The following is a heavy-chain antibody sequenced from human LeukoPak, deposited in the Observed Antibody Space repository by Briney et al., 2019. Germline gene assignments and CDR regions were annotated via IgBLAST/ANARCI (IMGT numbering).Heavy chain of an antibody. D-gene: IGHD6-13*01. CDR2: VSSSSSSI. Sequence: GGSLRLSCIASGFIFSSYSMNWVRQAPGKGLEWISHVSSSSSSIYYADSVKGRFTISRDNAKNSLFLQMNSLRAEDTAVNYCAGDIGISNSWPYFDFWGQGTLVTVSS. V-gene: IGHV3-48*04. CDR3: AGDIGISNSWPYFDF. J-gene: IGHJ4*02. CDR1: GFIFSSYS.